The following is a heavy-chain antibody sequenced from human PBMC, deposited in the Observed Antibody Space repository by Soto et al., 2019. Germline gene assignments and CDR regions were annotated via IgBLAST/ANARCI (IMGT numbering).Heavy chain of an antibody. CDR2: IYYTGGT. V-gene: IGHV4-59*01. CDR1: GVTIRGYY. Sequence: PSETLSLTCNVSGVTIRGYYWNWIRQPPGKTLEWIGSIYYTGGTNSNPSLKSRVTISVDTSKNHFSLKFNSLTAADTAVYHCARFVRSCSATTCSTRADVWGQGITVTVSS. D-gene: IGHD2-2*01. J-gene: IGHJ6*02. CDR3: ARFVRSCSATTCSTRADV.